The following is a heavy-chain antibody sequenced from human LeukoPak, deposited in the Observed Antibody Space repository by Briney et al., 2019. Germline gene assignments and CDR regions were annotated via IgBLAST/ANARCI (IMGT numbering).Heavy chain of an antibody. Sequence: ASVKVSCKASGYTFTSYDINWVRQATGQGLEWMGWMNPNSGNTGHAQKFQGRVTMTRNTSISTAYMELSSLRSEDTAVYYCARGRLTSYGLLYWGQGTLVTVSS. D-gene: IGHD5-18*01. CDR1: GYTFTSYD. V-gene: IGHV1-8*01. CDR2: MNPNSGNT. CDR3: ARGRLTSYGLLY. J-gene: IGHJ4*02.